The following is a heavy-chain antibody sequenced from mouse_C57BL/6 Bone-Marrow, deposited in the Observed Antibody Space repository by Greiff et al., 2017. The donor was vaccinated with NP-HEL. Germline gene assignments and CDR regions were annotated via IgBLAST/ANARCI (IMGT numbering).Heavy chain of an antibody. CDR3: VRHTYYGSSKVYAMDY. J-gene: IGHJ4*01. D-gene: IGHD1-1*01. Sequence: EVKVVESGGGLVQPKGSLKLSCAASGFSFNTYAMNWVRQAPGKGLEWVARIRSKSNNYATYYADSVKDRFTISRDDSESMLYLQMNNLKTEDTAMYYCVRHTYYGSSKVYAMDYWGQGTSVTVSS. CDR2: IRSKSNNYAT. V-gene: IGHV10-1*01. CDR1: GFSFNTYA.